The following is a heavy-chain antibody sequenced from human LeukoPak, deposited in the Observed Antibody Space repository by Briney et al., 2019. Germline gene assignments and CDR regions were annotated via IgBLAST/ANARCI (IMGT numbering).Heavy chain of an antibody. CDR1: GFTFGDYV. Sequence: GESLKISCTVSGFTFGDYVMSWFRQAPGKGLEGVGFITSKTYGGTTEYAASVKGRFTISRDDSKSIAYLHVSSLKTEDTAVYYCTRNGYGGNSYYYYMDVWGKGTTVTVSS. J-gene: IGHJ6*03. D-gene: IGHD4-23*01. CDR2: ITSKTYGGTT. V-gene: IGHV3-49*03. CDR3: TRNGYGGNSYYYYMDV.